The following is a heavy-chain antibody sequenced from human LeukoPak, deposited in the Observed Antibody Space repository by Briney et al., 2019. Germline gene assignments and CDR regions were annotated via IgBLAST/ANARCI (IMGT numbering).Heavy chain of an antibody. J-gene: IGHJ4*02. Sequence: PGRSLRLTCSAAGFTSCRYGKHGVRQAPGKGLEWVAVISYDGSNKYYADSVKGRFTISRDNSKNTLYLQLNSLRAENTAVYYSAKDEWEGHSDGPHYSARETLVTVSS. CDR1: GFTSCRYG. D-gene: IGHD5-18*01. CDR3: AKDEWEGHSDGPHY. CDR2: ISYDGSNK. V-gene: IGHV3-30*18.